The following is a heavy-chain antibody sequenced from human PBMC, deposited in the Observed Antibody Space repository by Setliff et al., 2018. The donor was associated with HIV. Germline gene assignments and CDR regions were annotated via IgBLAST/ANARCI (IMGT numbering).Heavy chain of an antibody. D-gene: IGHD2-15*01. CDR1: GGSFSGYY. J-gene: IGHJ5*02. CDR3: AVVVAANPYNWFDP. CDR2: INHSGST. V-gene: IGHV4-34*01. Sequence: PSETLSLSCAVYGGSFSGYYWSWIRQPPGKGLEWIGEINHSGSTNYNPSLKSRVTISVDTSKNQFSLKLSSVTAADTAVYYCAVVVAANPYNWFDPWGQGTLVTVSS.